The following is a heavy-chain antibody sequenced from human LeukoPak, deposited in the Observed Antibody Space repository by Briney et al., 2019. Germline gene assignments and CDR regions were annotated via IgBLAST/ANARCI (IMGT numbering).Heavy chain of an antibody. V-gene: IGHV4-34*01. Sequence: SETLSLTPALYLGSFSGYYWSCIPDPPQKGLWRTWEIKHSGSTNYNPSLKSRVTISVDTSKNQFSLKLSSVTAADTAVYYCARRRAVPGFYYFDYWGQGALVTVSS. J-gene: IGHJ4*02. CDR1: LGSFSGYY. D-gene: IGHD2/OR15-2a*01. CDR2: IKHSGST. CDR3: ARRRAVPGFYYFDY.